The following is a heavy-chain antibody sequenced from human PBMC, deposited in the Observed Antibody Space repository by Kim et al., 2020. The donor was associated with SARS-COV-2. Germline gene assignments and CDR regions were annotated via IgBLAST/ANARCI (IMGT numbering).Heavy chain of an antibody. Sequence: ASVKVSCKASGYTFTGYCMHWVRQAPGQGLEWMGWINPNSGGTNYAQKFQGRVTMTRDTSISTANMELSRLRSDDTAVYYCAGGHVEVTIFGVVSHWYFDVWGRGTLVTVSS. J-gene: IGHJ2*01. D-gene: IGHD3-3*01. CDR1: GYTFTGYC. V-gene: IGHV1-2*02. CDR3: AGGHVEVTIFGVVSHWYFDV. CDR2: INPNSGGT.